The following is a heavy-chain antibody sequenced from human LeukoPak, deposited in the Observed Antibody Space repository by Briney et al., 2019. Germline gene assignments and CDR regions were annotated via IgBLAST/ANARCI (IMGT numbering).Heavy chain of an antibody. CDR2: ISYDGSNK. CDR1: GFTFSSYG. CDR3: AKVSRGQQLVPGGI. D-gene: IGHD6-13*01. V-gene: IGHV3-30*18. Sequence: GGSLRLSCAASGFTFSSYGMHWVRQAPGKGLEWVAVISYDGSNKYYADSVKGRFTISRDNSQNTLYLQLNSLRAEDTAVYYCAKVSRGQQLVPGGIWGQGTMVTVSS. J-gene: IGHJ3*02.